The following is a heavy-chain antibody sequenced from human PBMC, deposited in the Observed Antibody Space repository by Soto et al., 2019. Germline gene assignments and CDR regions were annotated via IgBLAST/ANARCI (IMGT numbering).Heavy chain of an antibody. CDR3: AEAAIHYKRRHEGLPL. CDR1: GFIFSNYA. D-gene: IGHD2-2*02. J-gene: IGHJ6*04. Sequence: DVQLLESGGTLVQPGGSLRLSCAASGFIFSNYAMYWVRQAPGKGLEWVSHISGDSGSVDYTDSVKGRFTISRDNSKNGLFLQICPWRVEDPAVYYCAEAAIHYKRRHEGLPLWGKGTAVTVSS. CDR2: ISGDSGSV. V-gene: IGHV3-23*01.